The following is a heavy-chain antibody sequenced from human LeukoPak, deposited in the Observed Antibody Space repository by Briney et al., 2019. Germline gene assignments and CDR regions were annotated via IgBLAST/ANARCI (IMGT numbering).Heavy chain of an antibody. J-gene: IGHJ4*02. Sequence: SVKVSCKASGGTFSSYAIGWVRQAPGQGLEWMGGIIPIFGTANYAQKFQGRVTMTTDTSTSTAYVELRSLRSDDTAVYYCARGWAGSYYNPDYWGQGTMVTVSS. CDR1: GGTFSSYA. CDR2: IIPIFGTA. D-gene: IGHD3-10*01. V-gene: IGHV1-69*05. CDR3: ARGWAGSYYNPDY.